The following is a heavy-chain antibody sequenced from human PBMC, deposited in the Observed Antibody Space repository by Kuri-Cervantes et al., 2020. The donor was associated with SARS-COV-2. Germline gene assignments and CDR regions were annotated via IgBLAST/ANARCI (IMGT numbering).Heavy chain of an antibody. V-gene: IGHV4-34*01. CDR1: GDSLTDYF. CDR2: INHSGST. CDR3: ARVGGSSWYGSDY. J-gene: IGHJ4*02. D-gene: IGHD6-13*01. Sequence: GSLRLSCAVYGDSLTDYFWSWIRQPPGKGLEWIGEINHSGSTNCNPSLKSRVTISVDTSKNQFSLKLSSVTAADTAVYYCARVGGSSWYGSDYWGQGTLVTVSS.